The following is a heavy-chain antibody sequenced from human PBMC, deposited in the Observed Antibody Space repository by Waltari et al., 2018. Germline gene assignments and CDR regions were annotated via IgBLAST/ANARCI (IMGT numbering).Heavy chain of an antibody. CDR2: IYYSWNT. V-gene: IGHV4-39*07. Sequence: QLQLQESGPGLVKPSETLSLTCTVPSGAISSRCYYWCGIRQPPGKGLEGMGSIYYSWNTYYNPSLKNRFTISVDTSKNQFSLKVTSVTAADTAVYYCAKVWKNYRTDYWGQGTLVTVSS. J-gene: IGHJ4*02. CDR1: SGAISSRCYY. CDR3: AKVWKNYRTDY. D-gene: IGHD1-7*01.